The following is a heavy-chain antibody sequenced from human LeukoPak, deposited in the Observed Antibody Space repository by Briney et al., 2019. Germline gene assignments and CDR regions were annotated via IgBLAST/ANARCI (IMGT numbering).Heavy chain of an antibody. Sequence: GGSLRLSCAASGFTFSTYWMHWVRQAPGKGLVWVSRINPDGTTTSYADSVKGRFTISRDNAKNSLYLQMNSLRAEDTAVYYCARGGAAAARKRGVDYWGQGTLVTVSS. D-gene: IGHD6-13*01. J-gene: IGHJ4*02. V-gene: IGHV3-74*01. CDR1: GFTFSTYW. CDR3: ARGGAAAARKRGVDY. CDR2: INPDGTTT.